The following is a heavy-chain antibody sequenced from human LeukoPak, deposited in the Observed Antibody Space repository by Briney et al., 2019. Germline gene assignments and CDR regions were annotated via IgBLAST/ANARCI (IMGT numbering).Heavy chain of an antibody. V-gene: IGHV4-39*01. Sequence: SETLSLTCTVSGCSISTSSYYWGWIRQPPGKGLVWIVNIYYSGSTHYNPSRKSRVTTSIDTSKNTFSLEVSSVTAADTAVYFCARRGGTAAGNYFDVWGQGILLTVSS. CDR1: GCSISTSSYY. D-gene: IGHD6-13*01. CDR2: IYYSGST. J-gene: IGHJ4*02. CDR3: ARRGGTAAGNYFDV.